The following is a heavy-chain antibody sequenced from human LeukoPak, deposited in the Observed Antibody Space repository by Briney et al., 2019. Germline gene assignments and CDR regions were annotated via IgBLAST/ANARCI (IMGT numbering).Heavy chain of an antibody. CDR1: GDAISTYY. D-gene: IGHD3-10*01. CDR3: ARDKAHSYGYYFDP. J-gene: IGHJ4*02. V-gene: IGHV4-4*08. Sequence: SETLSLTCTVAGDAISTYYWNWIRQTPGKGLEWVGHIASGTTDYNPSLKSRAIISVDTSKNQISLRLTSVTAADTAVYYCARDKAHSYGYYFDPWGPGTQVLVSS. CDR2: IASGTT.